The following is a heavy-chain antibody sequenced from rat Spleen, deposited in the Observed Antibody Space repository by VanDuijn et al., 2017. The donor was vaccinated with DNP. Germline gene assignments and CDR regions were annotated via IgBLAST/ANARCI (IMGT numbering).Heavy chain of an antibody. D-gene: IGHD1-6*01. V-gene: IGHV5-25*01. CDR3: ARRAYYGLSFYFDF. CDR1: GFTFSDYN. J-gene: IGHJ2*01. CDR2: ISPSGGST. Sequence: EVQLVESGGGLVQPGRSLKLSCAASGFTFSDYNMAWVRQAPTKGLEWVASISPSGGSTYHGDSVKGRFTISRDYAKSTLYLQMDSLRSEDTATYYCARRAYYGLSFYFDFWGQGVMVTVSS.